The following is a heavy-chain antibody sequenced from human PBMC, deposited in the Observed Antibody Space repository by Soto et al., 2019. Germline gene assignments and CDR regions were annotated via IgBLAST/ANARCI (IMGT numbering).Heavy chain of an antibody. J-gene: IGHJ6*02. CDR1: GDSIRGSTSY. D-gene: IGHD3-3*01. CDR2: TYHSGST. V-gene: IGHV4-39*07. Sequence: PSETLSLTCGVSGDSIRGSTSYWGWIRQPPGQGLQWIGSTYHSGSTYYNPSLKSRVTISVDTSKNQFSLKLSSGTAADTAVYYCARESITIFGVANYYYYGMDVWGQGTTVTVSS. CDR3: ARESITIFGVANYYYYGMDV.